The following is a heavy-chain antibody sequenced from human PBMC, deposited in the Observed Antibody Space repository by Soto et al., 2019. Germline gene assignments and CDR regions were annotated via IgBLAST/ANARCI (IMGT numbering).Heavy chain of an antibody. J-gene: IGHJ4*02. CDR1: GGSTSSDNY. Sequence: LSLTCTVSGGSTSSDNYWSWIRQPPGKGLEWIGHIYYSGNTDYNLSLKSRLAISIDTSKNQFSLKLSSVTAADTAVYFCAREGGESSDGLYYFDSWGQGSLVTVSS. D-gene: IGHD3-16*01. CDR3: AREGGESSDGLYYFDS. CDR2: IYYSGNT. V-gene: IGHV4-30-4*01.